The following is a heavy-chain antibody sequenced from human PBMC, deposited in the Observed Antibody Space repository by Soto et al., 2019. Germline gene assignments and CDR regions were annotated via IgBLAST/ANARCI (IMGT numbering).Heavy chain of an antibody. J-gene: IGHJ3*02. D-gene: IGHD6-19*01. CDR3: ARASTRYSSGWTDAFDI. V-gene: IGHV1-58*02. CDR1: GFTFTSSA. Sequence: GASVKVSCKASGFTFTSSAMQWVRQARGQRLEWIGWIVVGSGNTNYAQKFQERVTITRDMSTSTAYMELNSLRAEDTAVYYCARASTRYSSGWTDAFDIWGQGTMVTVSS. CDR2: IVVGSGNT.